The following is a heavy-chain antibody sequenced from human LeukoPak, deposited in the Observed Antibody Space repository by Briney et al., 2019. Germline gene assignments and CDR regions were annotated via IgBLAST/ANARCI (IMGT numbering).Heavy chain of an antibody. V-gene: IGHV1-69*01. CDR3: ARGASRYCSSTSCYNFNY. CDR1: GGTFSSYA. Sequence: SVKVSCKASGGTFSSYAISWVRQAPGQGLEWMGGIIPIFGTVNYAQKFQGRVTITADESTSTAYMELSSLRSEDTAVYYCARGASRYCSSTSCYNFNYWGQGTLVTVSS. J-gene: IGHJ4*02. CDR2: IIPIFGTV. D-gene: IGHD2-2*02.